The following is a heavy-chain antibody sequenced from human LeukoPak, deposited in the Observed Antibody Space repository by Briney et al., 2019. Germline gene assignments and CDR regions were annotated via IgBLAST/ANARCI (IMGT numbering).Heavy chain of an antibody. Sequence: GGSLRLSCAASGFTFGSYAMHWVRQAPGKGLEWVAFTRYDGTIKYYSDSVKGRFTISRDNSKNTLYLQMSSLRLEDTAVYYCAKDLDLTLIRGVCEYWGQGTLVTVSS. CDR3: AKDLDLTLIRGVCEY. D-gene: IGHD3-10*01. V-gene: IGHV3-30*02. J-gene: IGHJ4*02. CDR2: TRYDGTIK. CDR1: GFTFGSYA.